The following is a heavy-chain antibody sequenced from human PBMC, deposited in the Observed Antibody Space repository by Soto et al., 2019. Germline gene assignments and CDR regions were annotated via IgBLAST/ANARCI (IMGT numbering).Heavy chain of an antibody. D-gene: IGHD4-17*01. CDR1: GGTFSSYT. Sequence: SVKVSCKASGGTFSSYTISWVRQAPGQGLEWMGRIIPILGIANYAQKFQGRVTITADKSTSTAYLELSSLRSEDTAVYYCARDQTLAGDYYMDVWGKGTTVTVSS. CDR3: ARDQTLAGDYYMDV. V-gene: IGHV1-69*04. CDR2: IIPILGIA. J-gene: IGHJ6*03.